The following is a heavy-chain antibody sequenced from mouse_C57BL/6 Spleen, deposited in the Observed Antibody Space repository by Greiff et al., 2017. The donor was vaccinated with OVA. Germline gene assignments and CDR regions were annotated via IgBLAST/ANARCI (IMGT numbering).Heavy chain of an antibody. V-gene: IGHV5-17*01. CDR1: GFTFSDYG. J-gene: IGHJ2*01. D-gene: IGHD1-1*01. Sequence: EVKVEESGGGLAKPGGSLKLSCAASGFTFSDYGMHWVRQAPEKGLEWVAYISSGSSTIYYADTVKGRFTISRDNAKNTLFLQMTSLRSEDTAMYYCARGDYGDYWGQGTTLTVSS. CDR3: ARGDYGDY. CDR2: ISSGSSTI.